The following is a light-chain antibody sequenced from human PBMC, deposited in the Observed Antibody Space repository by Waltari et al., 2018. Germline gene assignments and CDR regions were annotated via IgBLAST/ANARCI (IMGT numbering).Light chain of an antibody. CDR2: EVS. J-gene: IGLJ2*01. V-gene: IGLV2-14*01. CDR1: SRYGGIYNY. Sequence: QSALTQPASVSGSPGQSITISCTGTSRYGGIYNYVPWYQQHPGKAPKLMIYEVSNRPSGLSDRFSGSKSGNTASLTISELQAEDEADYYCSAYAGNDLVIFGGGTKLTVL. CDR3: SAYAGNDLVI.